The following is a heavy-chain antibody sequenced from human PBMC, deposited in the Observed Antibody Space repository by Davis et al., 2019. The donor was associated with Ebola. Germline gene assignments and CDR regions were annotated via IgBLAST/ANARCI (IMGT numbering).Heavy chain of an antibody. CDR3: AKTTDIVVVPAAMGYYYGMDV. CDR1: GFTFSSYA. V-gene: IGHV3-23*01. Sequence: PGGSLRLSCAASGFTFSSYAMSWVRQAPGKGLEWVSAISGSGGSTYYADSVKGRFTISRDNSKNTLYLQMNSLRAEDTAVYYCAKTTDIVVVPAAMGYYYGMDVWGQGTTVTVSS. D-gene: IGHD2-2*01. J-gene: IGHJ6*02. CDR2: ISGSGGST.